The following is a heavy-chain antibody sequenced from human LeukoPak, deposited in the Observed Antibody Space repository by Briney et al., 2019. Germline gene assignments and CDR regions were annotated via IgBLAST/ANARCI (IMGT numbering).Heavy chain of an antibody. CDR1: GFTFSSYS. D-gene: IGHD5-24*01. J-gene: IGHJ4*02. CDR2: ISNSSSYI. Sequence: PGGSLRLSCAASGFTFSSYSMNWVRQAPGKGLEWVSSISNSSSYIYYADSVKGRFTISRDNAKNSLYLQMDSLRAEDTAVYYCARIVEMATHTNLDYWGQGTLVTVSS. CDR3: ARIVEMATHTNLDY. V-gene: IGHV3-21*01.